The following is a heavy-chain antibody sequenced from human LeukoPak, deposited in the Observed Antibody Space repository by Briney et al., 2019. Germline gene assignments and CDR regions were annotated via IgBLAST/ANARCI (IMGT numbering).Heavy chain of an antibody. V-gene: IGHV4-39*01. D-gene: IGHD4-17*01. Sequence: PSETLSLTCTVSGVSISSSSYYWGWIRQPPGKGLEWIGSIYYSGSTYYNPSLKSRVTISVDTSKNQFSLKLSSVTAADTAVYYCASATTVANPAYWGQGTLITVSS. CDR3: ASATTVANPAY. CDR1: GVSISSSSYY. CDR2: IYYSGST. J-gene: IGHJ4*02.